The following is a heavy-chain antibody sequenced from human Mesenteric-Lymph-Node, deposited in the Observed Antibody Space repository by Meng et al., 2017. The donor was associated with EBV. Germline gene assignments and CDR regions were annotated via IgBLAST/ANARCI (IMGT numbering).Heavy chain of an antibody. D-gene: IGHD6-13*01. CDR3: ARSFAAAAKFDY. J-gene: IGHJ4*02. CDR1: GYTFTTHG. V-gene: IGHV1-18*01. Sequence: QGHLVQSGAEVKKPEASVTVSRKSSGYTFTTHGISWVRQAPGQGLEWMGWISPYNDNTNSAQKFQGRVTMTIDTSTRKAYLELRSLRADDTAMYYCARSFAAAAKFDYWGQGTLVTVSS. CDR2: ISPYNDNT.